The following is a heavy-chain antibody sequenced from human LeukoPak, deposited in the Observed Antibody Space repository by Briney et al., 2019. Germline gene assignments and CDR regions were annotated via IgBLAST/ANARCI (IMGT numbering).Heavy chain of an antibody. Sequence: PSQTLSLTCSVSGGSISSGGYYWSWIRQHPGKGLEWIGYIYYSGNTYHNPSLKSRVIISVDTSKNQFSLKVNSVTAADTTVYYCARDARFSGTPPFGMDVWGQGTTVTVSS. V-gene: IGHV4-31*03. J-gene: IGHJ6*02. D-gene: IGHD6-25*01. CDR3: ARDARFSGTPPFGMDV. CDR1: GGSISSGGYY. CDR2: IYYSGNT.